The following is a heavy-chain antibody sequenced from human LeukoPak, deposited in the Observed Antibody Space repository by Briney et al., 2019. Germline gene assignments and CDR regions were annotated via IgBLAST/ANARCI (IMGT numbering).Heavy chain of an antibody. Sequence: SETLSLTCIVSGDSISSYYWSWIRQPAGKGLEWIGRIYTSESTNYNPSLKSRVTMSLDTSKNQFSLELSSVTAADTAVYFCARDPHYSDGSGYYSAYNWFDPWGQGTLVTVSS. V-gene: IGHV4-4*07. CDR3: ARDPHYSDGSGYYSAYNWFDP. CDR1: GDSISSYY. D-gene: IGHD3-22*01. J-gene: IGHJ5*02. CDR2: IYTSEST.